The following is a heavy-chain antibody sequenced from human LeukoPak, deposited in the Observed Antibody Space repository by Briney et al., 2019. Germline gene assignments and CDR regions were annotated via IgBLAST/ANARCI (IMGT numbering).Heavy chain of an antibody. CDR2: IKGDGSST. D-gene: IGHD4-17*01. CDR1: EFTFSDYW. V-gene: IGHV3-74*01. J-gene: IGHJ3*02. CDR3: ASEPRDGARQTDGLDM. Sequence: GGSLRLSCTASEFTFSDYWMHWVRQAPGKGLVWVSRIKGDGSSTGYADSVKGRFTISRDNAKNTLYLQMSSLRVEDTAVYYCASEPRDGARQTDGLDMWGQGTMVTVSS.